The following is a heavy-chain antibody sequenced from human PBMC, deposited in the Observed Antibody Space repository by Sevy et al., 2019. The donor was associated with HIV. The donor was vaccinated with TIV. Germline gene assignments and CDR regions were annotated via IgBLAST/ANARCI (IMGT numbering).Heavy chain of an antibody. CDR3: ARGYSSGWYTWNAFDI. CDR1: GGSISSSNW. J-gene: IGHJ3*02. V-gene: IGHV4-4*02. CDR2: IYHSGST. D-gene: IGHD6-19*01. Sequence: SETLSLTCAVSGGSISSSNWWSWVRQPPGKGLEWIGEIYHSGSTNYNPSLKSRVTISVDKSKNQFSLKLSSVTAADTAVYYCARGYSSGWYTWNAFDIWGQRTMVTVSS.